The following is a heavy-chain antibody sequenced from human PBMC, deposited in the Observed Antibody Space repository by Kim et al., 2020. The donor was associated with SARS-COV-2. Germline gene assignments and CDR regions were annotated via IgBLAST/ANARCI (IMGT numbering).Heavy chain of an antibody. CDR1: GYTFTSYA. CDR3: ATDPYCGGDCSNYDAFDI. V-gene: IGHV1-3*01. Sequence: ASVKVSCKASGYTFTSYAMHWVRQAPGQRLEWMGWINAGNGNTKYSQKFQGRVTITRDTSASTAYMELSSLRSEDTAVYYCATDPYCGGDCSNYDAFDIWGQGTMVTVSS. D-gene: IGHD2-21*02. CDR2: INAGNGNT. J-gene: IGHJ3*02.